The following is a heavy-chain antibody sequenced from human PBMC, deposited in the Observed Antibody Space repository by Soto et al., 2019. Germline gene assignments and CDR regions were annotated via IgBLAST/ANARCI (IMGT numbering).Heavy chain of an antibody. J-gene: IGHJ6*02. CDR3: AKDRPHSWNVGDHFGMDG. Sequence: GGSLRLSWASSVFTFGNYAMSWVRQAPGKWLQWVSTIGSGGDTTYYADSMKGRFTISRDNSKNTLYLQMNSLRAEDTAVYYCAKDRPHSWNVGDHFGMDGWGQGTSVTVSS. V-gene: IGHV3-23*01. D-gene: IGHD1-1*01. CDR2: IGSGGDTT. CDR1: VFTFGNYA.